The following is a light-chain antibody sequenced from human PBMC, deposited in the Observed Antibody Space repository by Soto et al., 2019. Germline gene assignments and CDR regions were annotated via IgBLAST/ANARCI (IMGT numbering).Light chain of an antibody. CDR1: ESIRTW. V-gene: IGKV1-5*01. J-gene: IGKJ1*01. CDR3: QQYNNYPRT. Sequence: DIQMTQSPTTLSASIGDRVTITCRASESIRTWLAWYQHKPGKAPKFLIYDASTLESGVPSRFSGSGSGTEFTLTITSLQPDDFATYYCQQYNNYPRTFRQGTKVDIK. CDR2: DAS.